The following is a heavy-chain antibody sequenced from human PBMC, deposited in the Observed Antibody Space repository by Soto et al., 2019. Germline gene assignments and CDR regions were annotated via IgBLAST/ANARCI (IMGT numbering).Heavy chain of an antibody. CDR2: ISVSGGST. J-gene: IGHJ4*02. CDR1: GVTFSSYA. D-gene: IGHD3-16*01. V-gene: IGHV3-23*01. CDR3: ASNTRYDPPDY. Sequence: EVQLLESGGGLVQPGGSLSLSCAASGVTFSSYAMSWVRQAPGKGLAWVSGISVSGGSTYYADSVKGRYTISSDNSKNTLYLQMHSLRAEDTAVYYGASNTRYDPPDYWGQGTLVTVSS.